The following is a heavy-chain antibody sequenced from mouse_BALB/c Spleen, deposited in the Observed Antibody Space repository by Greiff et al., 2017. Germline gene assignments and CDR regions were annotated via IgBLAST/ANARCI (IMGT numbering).Heavy chain of an antibody. CDR2: IYPGDGDT. D-gene: IGHD2-1*01. CDR3: ARWGKGSDV. V-gene: IGHV1-82*01. Sequence: QVQLQQSGPELVKPGASVKISCKASGYAFSSSWMNWVKQRPGQGLEWIGRIYPGDGDTNYNGKFKGKTTLTADKSSSTAYMQLSSLTSVDSAVYFCARWGKGSDVWGEGTTVTVSS. J-gene: IGHJ1*01. CDR1: GYAFSSSW.